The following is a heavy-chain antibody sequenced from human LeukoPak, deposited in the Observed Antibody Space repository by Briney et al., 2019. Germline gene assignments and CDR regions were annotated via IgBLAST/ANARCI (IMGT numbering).Heavy chain of an antibody. CDR3: ARVLWFGELDY. CDR2: IYYSGDT. D-gene: IGHD3-10*01. J-gene: IGHJ4*02. CDR1: GGSISNYY. Sequence: SQTLSLTCTVSGGSISNYYWSWIRQPPGKGLEWIGYIYYSGDTNYNPSLKSRVTISVDTSKNQFSLKLSSVTAADTAVYYCARVLWFGELDYWGQGTLVTVSS. V-gene: IGHV4-59*01.